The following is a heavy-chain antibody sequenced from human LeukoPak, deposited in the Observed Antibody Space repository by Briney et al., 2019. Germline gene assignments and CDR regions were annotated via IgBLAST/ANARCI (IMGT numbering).Heavy chain of an antibody. J-gene: IGHJ4*02. Sequence: GGSLRLPCAASGFTFDDYAMHWVRQAPGKGLEWVSGISRNSGSIGYADSVKGRFTISRDNARNSLYLQMNSLRAEDTALYYCAKSGSGSYYKRCDYWGQGTLVTVSS. CDR3: AKSGSGSYYKRCDY. V-gene: IGHV3-9*01. CDR1: GFTFDDYA. D-gene: IGHD3-10*01. CDR2: ISRNSGSI.